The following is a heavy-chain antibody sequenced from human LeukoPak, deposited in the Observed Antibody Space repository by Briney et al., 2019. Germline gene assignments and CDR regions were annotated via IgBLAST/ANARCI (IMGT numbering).Heavy chain of an antibody. Sequence: ASVKVSCKASGYTFTGYYMHWVRQAPGQGLEWMGWINPNSGGANYAQKFQGRITMTRDTSISTVSMELSRLRSDDTAVYYCARSYCSSTSCRDHLDYWGQGTLVTVSS. J-gene: IGHJ4*02. CDR2: INPNSGGA. CDR3: ARSYCSSTSCRDHLDY. D-gene: IGHD2-2*01. V-gene: IGHV1-2*02. CDR1: GYTFTGYY.